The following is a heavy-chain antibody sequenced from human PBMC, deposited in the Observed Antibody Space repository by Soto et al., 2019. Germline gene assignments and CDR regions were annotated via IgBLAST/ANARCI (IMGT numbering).Heavy chain of an antibody. CDR1: GYTFTSYG. V-gene: IGHV1-18*01. Sequence: QVQLVQSGAEVKKPGASVKVSCKASGYTFTSYGISWVRQAPRQGLEWMGWISAYNGNTNYAQKLQGRVTMTTDTSTSTAYMELRSLRSDDTAVYYCARDFRGYSGYDHRNWFDPWGQGTLVTVSS. J-gene: IGHJ5*02. D-gene: IGHD5-12*01. CDR3: ARDFRGYSGYDHRNWFDP. CDR2: ISAYNGNT.